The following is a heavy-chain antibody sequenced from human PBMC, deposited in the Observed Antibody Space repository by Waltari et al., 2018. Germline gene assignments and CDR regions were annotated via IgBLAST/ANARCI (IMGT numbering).Heavy chain of an antibody. CDR2: IYWNDDK. D-gene: IGHD6-6*01. CDR3: AHRQLGYSSSLYFDY. V-gene: IGHV2-5*01. CDR1: GFSLSTSGVG. Sequence: QITLKESGPTLVKPTQTLTLTCTFSGFSLSTSGVGVGWIRQPPGKALEWLALIYWNDDKRYRPSLKSRLTITKDTSKNQVVLTMTNMDPVDTATYYCAHRQLGYSSSLYFDYWGQGTLVTVSS. J-gene: IGHJ4*02.